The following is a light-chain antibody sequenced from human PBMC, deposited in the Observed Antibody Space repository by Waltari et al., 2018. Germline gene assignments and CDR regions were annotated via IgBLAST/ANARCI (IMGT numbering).Light chain of an antibody. CDR1: PNDLGSYNY. CDR2: DVT. V-gene: IGLV2-11*01. CDR3: CSYAGSYTWV. J-gene: IGLJ3*02. Sequence: SALTQPRSVSGSPGQSVTISCTGTPNDLGSYNYVSWYQQHPGKAPKRIILDVTKRPSGVPDRLSGSKSGNTASLTISGLRAEDEAEYYCCSYAGSYTWVFGGGTKLTVV.